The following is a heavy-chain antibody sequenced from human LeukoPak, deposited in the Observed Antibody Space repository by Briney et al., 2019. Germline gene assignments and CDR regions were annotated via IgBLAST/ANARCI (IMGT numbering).Heavy chain of an antibody. V-gene: IGHV3-74*01. CDR2: IKGDGSIT. CDR3: ARENWYLDY. Sequence: GGSLRLSCAASGFTFSTNWMHWVRQAPGKGLVWVSRIKGDGSITNYADSVKGRFTISRDNAENTLYLQMNSLRAEDTAVYYCARENWYLDYWGQGTLVTVSS. D-gene: IGHD1-1*01. J-gene: IGHJ4*02. CDR1: GFTFSTNW.